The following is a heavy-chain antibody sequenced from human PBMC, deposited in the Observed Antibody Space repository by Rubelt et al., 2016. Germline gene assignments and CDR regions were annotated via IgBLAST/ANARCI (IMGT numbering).Heavy chain of an antibody. CDR3: ARCRRSYYDFWSGYWNYLDY. CDR1: GGSISSSSYY. V-gene: IGHV4-39*07. J-gene: IGHJ4*02. Sequence: QESGPGLVKPSETLSLTCTVSGGSISSSSYYWGWIRQPPGKGLEWIGSIYYSGSTYYNPSLKSRVTISVDTSKNQFSLKLSSVTAADTAVSYCARCRRSYYDFWSGYWNYLDYWGQGSLVTVSS. CDR2: IYYSGST. D-gene: IGHD3-3*01.